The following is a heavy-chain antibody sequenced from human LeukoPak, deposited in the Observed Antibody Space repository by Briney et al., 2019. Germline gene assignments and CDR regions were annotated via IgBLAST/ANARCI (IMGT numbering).Heavy chain of an antibody. CDR1: GGSITSYY. Sequence: SETLSPTCTVSGGSITSYYWSWIRLPPGKGLEWIGYIYYTGSANYNPSLRSRVTISVDTSKMQFSLKLTSVTAADAAVYYCARSSVGTFDYWGQGTLVTVSS. CDR3: ARSSVGTFDY. J-gene: IGHJ4*02. CDR2: IYYTGSA. V-gene: IGHV4-59*01. D-gene: IGHD5/OR15-5a*01.